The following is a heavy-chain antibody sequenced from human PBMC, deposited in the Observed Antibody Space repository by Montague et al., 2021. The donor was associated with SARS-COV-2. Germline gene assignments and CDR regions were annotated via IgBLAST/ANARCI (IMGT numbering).Heavy chain of an antibody. D-gene: IGHD4-23*01. J-gene: IGHJ4*02. CDR2: IYYTGST. CDR3: ARGGGWKRHFDY. Sequence: SETLSLTCNVSGGSINNYYWSWIRQSPGRGLEWIGYIYYTGSTTRNPSLDSRVAISLDTSRSLVSLELRSLTAAATAVYYCARGGGWKRHFDYWGQGTLVAVSS. V-gene: IGHV4-59*01. CDR1: GGSINNYY.